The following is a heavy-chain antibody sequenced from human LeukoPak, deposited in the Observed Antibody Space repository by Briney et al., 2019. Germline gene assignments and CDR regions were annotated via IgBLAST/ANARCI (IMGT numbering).Heavy chain of an antibody. V-gene: IGHV3-9*01. D-gene: IGHD6-25*01. CDR3: ATRGTGWYFDL. CDR1: GFTFDDYA. Sequence: GGSLRLSCAASGFTFDDYAMHWVRQTPGRGLEWVSGISWNSGSRGYADSVKGRFTVSRDNAKNSLYLQMNSLRSEDTALYYCATRGTGWYFDLWGRGTLATVSS. CDR2: ISWNSGSR. J-gene: IGHJ2*01.